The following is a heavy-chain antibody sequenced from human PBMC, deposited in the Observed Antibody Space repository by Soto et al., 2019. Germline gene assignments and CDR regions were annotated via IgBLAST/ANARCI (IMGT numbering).Heavy chain of an antibody. CDR2: IYWNDDK. J-gene: IGHJ6*02. V-gene: IGHV2-5*01. CDR3: AHRVVSSSQYYYYYYGMDV. Sequence: SGPTLVNPTQTLTLTCTFSGFSLSTSGVGVGWIRQPPGKALEWLALIYWNDDKRYSPSLKSRLTITKDTSKNQVVLTMTNMDPVDTATYYCAHRVVSSSQYYYYYYGMDVWGQGTTVTVSS. CDR1: GFSLSTSGVG. D-gene: IGHD6-6*01.